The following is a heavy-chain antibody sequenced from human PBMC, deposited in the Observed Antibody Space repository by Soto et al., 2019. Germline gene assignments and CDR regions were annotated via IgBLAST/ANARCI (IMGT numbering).Heavy chain of an antibody. CDR1: GFTFSSYA. Sequence: QVQLVESGGGVAQPGRSLRLSCAASGFTFSSYAMHWVRQAPGKGLEWVAVISYDGSSKYYADSVKGRFTISRDNSKNTLLLQMNSLRAEDTALYYCARDLCSGGACYSGIWGQGTMVTVSS. V-gene: IGHV3-30-3*01. CDR3: ARDLCSGGACYSGI. J-gene: IGHJ3*02. D-gene: IGHD2-15*01. CDR2: ISYDGSSK.